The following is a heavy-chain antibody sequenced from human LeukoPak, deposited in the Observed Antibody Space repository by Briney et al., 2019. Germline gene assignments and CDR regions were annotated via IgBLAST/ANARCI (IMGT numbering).Heavy chain of an antibody. CDR2: IKQDGSEK. D-gene: IGHD3-3*01. Sequence: GSLRLSCAASEFIFSGYWMNWVRQAPGKGLEWVANIKQDGSEKQYVDSVRGRFTISRDNAKNSLYLQMNSLRVEDTAVYYCARDASLEDISWWLDSWGQGTPVTVSS. V-gene: IGHV3-7*03. J-gene: IGHJ5*01. CDR1: EFIFSGYW. CDR3: ARDASLEDISWWLDS.